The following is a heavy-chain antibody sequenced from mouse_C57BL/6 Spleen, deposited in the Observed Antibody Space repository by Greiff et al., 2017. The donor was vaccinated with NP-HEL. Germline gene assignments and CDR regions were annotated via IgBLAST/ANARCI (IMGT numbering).Heavy chain of an antibody. Sequence: QVQLQQPGAELVRPGTSVKLSCKASGYTFTSYWMHWVKQRPGQGLEWIGVIDPSDSYTNYNQKFKGKATLTVDTSSSTAYMQLSSLTSEDSAVYYCARDLDAMDYWGQGTSVTVSS. CDR2: IDPSDSYT. CDR1: GYTFTSYW. CDR3: ARDLDAMDY. V-gene: IGHV1-59*01. J-gene: IGHJ4*01.